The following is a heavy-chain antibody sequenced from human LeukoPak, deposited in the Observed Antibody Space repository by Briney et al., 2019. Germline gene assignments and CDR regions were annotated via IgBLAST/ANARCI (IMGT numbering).Heavy chain of an antibody. CDR2: IYSGGST. CDR3: VRGDYGDYTLFDY. J-gene: IGHJ4*02. Sequence: GGSLRLSCAASGFTVSSNYMSWLRQAPGKGLEWVSVIYSGGSTYYADSVKGRFTISRDNSKNTLYLQMNSLRAEDTAVYYCVRGDYGDYTLFDYWGQGTLVTVSS. D-gene: IGHD4-17*01. V-gene: IGHV3-53*01. CDR1: GFTVSSNY.